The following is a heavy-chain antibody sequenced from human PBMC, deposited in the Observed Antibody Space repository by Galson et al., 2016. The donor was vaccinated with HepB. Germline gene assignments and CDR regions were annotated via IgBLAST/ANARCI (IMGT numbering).Heavy chain of an antibody. J-gene: IGHJ4*02. CDR1: GASITSSHW. CDR2: IFPSGST. Sequence: TLSLTCAVSGASITSSHWWSWVRQPPGKGLEWIGEIFPSGSTNYIPALRSRVSISLDKSENQFSLKMTSMTAADTAVYYCARQDLWSIEYRGQGILVTVSS. CDR3: ARQDLWSIEY. V-gene: IGHV4-4*02. D-gene: IGHD2-21*01.